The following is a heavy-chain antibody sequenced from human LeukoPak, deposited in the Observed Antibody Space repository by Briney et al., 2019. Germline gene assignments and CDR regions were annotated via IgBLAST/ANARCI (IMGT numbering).Heavy chain of an antibody. D-gene: IGHD2-15*01. V-gene: IGHV3-23*01. CDR2: ISGSGGST. CDR1: VFTFSSYA. Sequence: GGTLRLSCAASVFTFSSYAMSWVRQAPGKGLEGGSAISGSGGSTYYADSVKGRFTISRDNSKNTLNLQMNSLRAEDTAVYYCAKEGCSGGRCYPLRYFDYWGQGTLVTVSS. J-gene: IGHJ4*02. CDR3: AKEGCSGGRCYPLRYFDY.